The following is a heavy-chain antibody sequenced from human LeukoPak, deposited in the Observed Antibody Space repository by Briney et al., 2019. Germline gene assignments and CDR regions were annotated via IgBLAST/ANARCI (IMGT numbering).Heavy chain of an antibody. D-gene: IGHD3-10*01. Sequence: GGSLRLSCSASGXTFSSYELNWVRQAPGKGLVWVSRIRSDGSSTSYADSVRGRFTISRDNAKNTLYLQMNSLRAEDTAVYYCAGVLGVRDLAYFDYWGHGTLVTVFS. CDR1: GXTFSSYE. J-gene: IGHJ4*01. V-gene: IGHV3-74*01. CDR3: AGVLGVRDLAYFDY. CDR2: IRSDGSST.